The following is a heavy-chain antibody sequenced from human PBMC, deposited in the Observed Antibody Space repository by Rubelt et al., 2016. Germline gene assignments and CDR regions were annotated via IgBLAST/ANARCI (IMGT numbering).Heavy chain of an antibody. D-gene: IGHD6-13*01. CDR3: ARESGTHYYYYGMDV. Sequence: QVQLVQSGAEVKNPGASVKVSCKASGYTFTSYAMHWVRQAPGQRLEWMGWINAGNGNTKYSQKFQGRVTITRDTSASTAYMELSSLRSEDTAVYYCARESGTHYYYYGMDVWGQGTTVTVSS. CDR1: GYTFTSYA. V-gene: IGHV1-3*01. J-gene: IGHJ6*02. CDR2: INAGNGNT.